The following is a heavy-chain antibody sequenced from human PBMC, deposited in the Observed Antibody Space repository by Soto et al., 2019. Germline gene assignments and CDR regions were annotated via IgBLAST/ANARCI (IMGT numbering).Heavy chain of an antibody. J-gene: IGHJ5*02. D-gene: IGHD2-15*01. Sequence: QVQLVQSGTEVKKPGASVRISCKASGYTFNAYAIYWVRQAPGQSLEWMGWVNAGLGNTEYAQKFQGRGTITRDTSANTAYMDLTSLTSEDTAVYYCARGGYCSGGRCDISFDPWGQGTLVTVSS. V-gene: IGHV1-3*01. CDR2: VNAGLGNT. CDR3: ARGGYCSGGRCDISFDP. CDR1: GYTFNAYA.